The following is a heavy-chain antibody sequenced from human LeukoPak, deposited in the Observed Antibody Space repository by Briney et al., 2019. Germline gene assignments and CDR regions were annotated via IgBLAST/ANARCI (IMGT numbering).Heavy chain of an antibody. Sequence: GGSLRLSCVASEFNFFSYGMQWVRQAPGKGLVWVSRIFTDGSTTSYAESVKGRFTISRDNAKNTLYLKMNSLRAEDTAVYYCARELPREVTLDYWGQGNLVTVSP. V-gene: IGHV3-74*01. D-gene: IGHD2-21*02. CDR1: EFNFFSYG. CDR3: ARELPREVTLDY. J-gene: IGHJ4*01. CDR2: IFTDGSTT.